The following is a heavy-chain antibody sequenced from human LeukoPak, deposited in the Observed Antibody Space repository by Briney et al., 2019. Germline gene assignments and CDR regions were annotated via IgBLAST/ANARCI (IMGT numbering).Heavy chain of an antibody. J-gene: IGHJ4*02. CDR2: INHSGST. CDR1: GGSISSYY. D-gene: IGHD3-10*01. V-gene: IGHV4-34*01. Sequence: SETLSLTCTVSGGSISSYYWSWIRQPPGKGLEWIGEINHSGSTNYNPSLKSRVTISVDTSKNQFSLKLSSVTAADTAVYYCASNSFDYYGSGSYSVDYWGQGTLVTVSS. CDR3: ASNSFDYYGSGSYSVDY.